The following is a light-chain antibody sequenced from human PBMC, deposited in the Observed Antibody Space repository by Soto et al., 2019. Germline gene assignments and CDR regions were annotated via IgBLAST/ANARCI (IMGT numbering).Light chain of an antibody. CDR2: SAS. CDR3: LQDYSYPYT. Sequence: AIPMTQSPSSLSASVGDRVTITCRASQDIKNDLGWYQQKPGRAPKLLMYSASTLHTDVPSRFSGSGSGSDFTLTISSLQPEDFATYYCLQDYSYPYTFGQGTKLEIK. CDR1: QDIKND. J-gene: IGKJ2*01. V-gene: IGKV1-6*01.